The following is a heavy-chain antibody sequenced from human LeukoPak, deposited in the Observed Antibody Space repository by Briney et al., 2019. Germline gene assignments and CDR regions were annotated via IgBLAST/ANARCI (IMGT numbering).Heavy chain of an antibody. J-gene: IGHJ4*02. CDR3: AREESEGFDY. CDR2: IGTSSSSI. CDR1: GFTFSTYP. V-gene: IGHV3-21*01. D-gene: IGHD1-14*01. Sequence: KPGGSLRLSCAASGFTFSTYPMNWVRQAPGKGLGWVSSIGTSSSSIYYADSLKGRFTISRDNAKNSLYLQMNSLRVEDTAVYYCAREESEGFDYWGQGTLVTVSS.